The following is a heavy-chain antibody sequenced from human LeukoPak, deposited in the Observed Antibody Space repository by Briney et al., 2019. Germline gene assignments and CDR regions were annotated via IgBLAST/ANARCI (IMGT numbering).Heavy chain of an antibody. V-gene: IGHV4-59*08. CDR1: GGSISSYY. CDR3: ARHRPQIVGATLFDY. J-gene: IGHJ4*02. Sequence: SETLSLTCTVFGGSISSYYWSWIRQPPGKGLEWIGYIYYSGSTNYNPSLKSRVTISVDTSKNQFSLKLSSVTAADTAVYYCARHRPQIVGATLFDYWGQGTLVTVSS. CDR2: IYYSGST. D-gene: IGHD1-26*01.